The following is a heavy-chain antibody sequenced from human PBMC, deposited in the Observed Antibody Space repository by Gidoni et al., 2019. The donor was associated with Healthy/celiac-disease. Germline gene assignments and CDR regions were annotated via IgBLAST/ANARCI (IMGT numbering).Heavy chain of an antibody. CDR3: AKEGGSRPYYYYGMDV. V-gene: IGHV3-23*04. CDR1: GFTFSSYA. J-gene: IGHJ6*02. CDR2: ISGSGGST. Sequence: EVQLVESGGGLVQPGGSLRLSCAASGFTFSSYAMGWVRQAPGKGLEWVSAISGSGGSTYYADSVKGRFTISRDNSKNTLYLQMNSLRAEDTAVYYCAKEGGSRPYYYYGMDVWGQGTTVTVSS. D-gene: IGHD3-10*01.